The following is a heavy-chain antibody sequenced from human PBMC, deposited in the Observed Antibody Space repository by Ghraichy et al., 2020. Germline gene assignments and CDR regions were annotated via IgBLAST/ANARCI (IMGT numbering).Heavy chain of an antibody. CDR3: ARVGVQKMVDYAMAIEY. CDR2: INRDGNQK. Sequence: GGSLRLSCAASGFTFSRYWMIWVRRAPGKGLEFVANINRDGNQKYYLDSVKGRFTISRDNAKSSMYLQMDSLRAEDTAVYYCARVGVQKMVDYAMAIEYWGRGTLVTVSS. D-gene: IGHD2-8*02. J-gene: IGHJ4*02. V-gene: IGHV3-7*01. CDR1: GFTFSRYW.